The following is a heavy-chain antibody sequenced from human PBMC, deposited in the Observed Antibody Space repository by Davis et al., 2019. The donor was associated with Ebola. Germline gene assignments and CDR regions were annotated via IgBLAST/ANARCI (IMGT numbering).Heavy chain of an antibody. CDR2: VSRSGATT. V-gene: IGHV3-23*01. D-gene: IGHD6-25*01. Sequence: GESLKISCAASGFNFDNSAMSWVRQAPGKGPEWVSGVSRSGATTYYADSVKGRFTISRDNSKKVLYLEMKSLRDADTALYYCAIFYRIGAAGYPPFWGRGTQVIVS. CDR1: GFNFDNSA. J-gene: IGHJ4*02. CDR3: AIFYRIGAAGYPPF.